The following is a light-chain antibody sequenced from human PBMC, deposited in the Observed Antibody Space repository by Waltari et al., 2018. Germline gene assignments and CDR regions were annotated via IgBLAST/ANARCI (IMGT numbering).Light chain of an antibody. J-gene: IGLJ2*01. CDR1: HRDVGGHNY. V-gene: IGLV2-8*01. Sequence: QSALTQPPPASGAPGQSVTISCTATHRDVGGHNYVSWYKQYPDKAPNLIIYEVTKRPSGVPDRFSGSKSGNTASLTVSGLQAEDEADYYCTSYGGSNNFVIFGGGTKLTVL. CDR2: EVT. CDR3: TSYGGSNNFVI.